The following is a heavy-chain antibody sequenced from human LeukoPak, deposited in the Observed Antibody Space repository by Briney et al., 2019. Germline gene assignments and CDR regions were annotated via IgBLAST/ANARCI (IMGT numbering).Heavy chain of an antibody. Sequence: PSETLSLTCTVSGGSISSSSYYWGWIRQPPGKGLEWIGSIYYSGSTYYNPSLKSRVTISVDTSKNQFSLKLSSVTAADTAVYYCARDSVSMIVAPRWFDPWGQGTLVTVSS. J-gene: IGHJ5*02. CDR2: IYYSGST. CDR1: GGSISSSSYY. CDR3: ARDSVSMIVAPRWFDP. V-gene: IGHV4-39*07. D-gene: IGHD3-22*01.